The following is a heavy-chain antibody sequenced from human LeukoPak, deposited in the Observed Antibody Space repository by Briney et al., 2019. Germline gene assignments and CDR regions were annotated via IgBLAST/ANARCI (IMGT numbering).Heavy chain of an antibody. CDR2: ISYDGSNK. CDR3: AKDRGDPYMISSVFDY. Sequence: GGSLRLSCAASGFTFSSYAMHWVRQAPGKGLEWVAVISYDGSNKYYADSVKGRFTISRDNSKNTLYLQMNSLRAEDTAVYYCAKDRGDPYMISSVFDYWGQGTLVTVSS. J-gene: IGHJ4*02. V-gene: IGHV3-30-3*01. D-gene: IGHD3-16*01. CDR1: GFTFSSYA.